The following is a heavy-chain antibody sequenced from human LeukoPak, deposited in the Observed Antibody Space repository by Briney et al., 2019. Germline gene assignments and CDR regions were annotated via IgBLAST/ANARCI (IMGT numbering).Heavy chain of an antibody. CDR3: ARGEDIVVVVAATRGVSFDY. J-gene: IGHJ4*02. Sequence: ASVKVSCKASGYTFTDYYMHWVRQAPGQGLEWMGIINPSGGSTSYAQKFQGRVTMTRDMSTSTVYMELSSLRSEDTAVYYCARGEDIVVVVAATRGVSFDYWGQGTLVTVSS. CDR2: INPSGGST. CDR1: GYTFTDYY. V-gene: IGHV1-46*01. D-gene: IGHD2-15*01.